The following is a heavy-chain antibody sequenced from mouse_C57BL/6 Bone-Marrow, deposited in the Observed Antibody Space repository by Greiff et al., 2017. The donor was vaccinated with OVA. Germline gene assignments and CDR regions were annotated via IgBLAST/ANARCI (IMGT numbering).Heavy chain of an antibody. CDR2: IDPENGDT. CDR1: GFNIKDDY. D-gene: IGHD1-1*01. CDR3: TTWGPYYYGSSYEGY. V-gene: IGHV14-4*01. Sequence: EVQLQQSGAELVRPGASVKLSCTASGFNIKDDYMHWVKQRPEQGLEWIGWIDPENGDTEYASKFKGKATITADTSSNTAYLHLSSLTSEDTAVYYCTTWGPYYYGSSYEGYWGQGTTLTVSS. J-gene: IGHJ2*01.